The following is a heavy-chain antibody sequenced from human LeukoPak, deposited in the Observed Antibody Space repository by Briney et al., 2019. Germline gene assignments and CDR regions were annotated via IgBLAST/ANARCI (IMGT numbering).Heavy chain of an antibody. CDR1: GYTFTSYA. Sequence: ASVKASCKASGYTFTSYAISWVRQAPGQGLEWMGWISAYNGNTNYAQKLQGRVTMTTDTSTSTAYMEVRSLRSDDTAVYYCARNISSWGFDYWGQGTLVTVSS. CDR3: ARNISSWGFDY. CDR2: ISAYNGNT. V-gene: IGHV1-18*01. D-gene: IGHD6-13*01. J-gene: IGHJ4*02.